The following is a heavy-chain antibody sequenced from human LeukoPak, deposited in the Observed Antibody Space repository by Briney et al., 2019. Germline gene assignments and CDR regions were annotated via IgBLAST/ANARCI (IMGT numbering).Heavy chain of an antibody. CDR1: GGSISSSSYY. CDR2: IYHSGST. D-gene: IGHD2-21*01. Sequence: ASETLSLTCTVSGGSISSSSYYWGWIRQPPGKGLEWIGSIYHSGSTYYNPSLKSRVTISVDTSKNQFSLKLSSVTAADTAVYYCASGLWGTSDYWGQGTLVTVSS. V-gene: IGHV4-39*07. CDR3: ASGLWGTSDY. J-gene: IGHJ4*02.